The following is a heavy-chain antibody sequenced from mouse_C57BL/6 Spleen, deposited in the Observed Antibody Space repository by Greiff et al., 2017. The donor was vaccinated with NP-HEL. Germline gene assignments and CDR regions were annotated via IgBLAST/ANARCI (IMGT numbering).Heavy chain of an antibody. Sequence: QVQLKESGAELARPGASVKLSCKASGYTFTSYGISWVKQRTGQGLEWIGEIYPRSGNTYYNEKFKGKATLTADKSSSKAYMELRSLTSEDSAVYFGARSQLRPLYAMDYWGQGTSVTVSS. V-gene: IGHV1-81*01. D-gene: IGHD3-2*02. CDR3: ARSQLRPLYAMDY. CDR1: GYTFTSYG. J-gene: IGHJ4*01. CDR2: IYPRSGNT.